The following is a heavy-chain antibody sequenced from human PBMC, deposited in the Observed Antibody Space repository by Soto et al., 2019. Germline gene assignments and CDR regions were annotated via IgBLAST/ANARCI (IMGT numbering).Heavy chain of an antibody. Sequence: PGGSLRLSCAASGFTFSNAWMNWVRQAPGKGLEWVGRIKSKTDGGTTDYAAPVKGRFTISRDDSKNTLYLQMNSLKTEDTAVYYCTTTYYDFWSGYFDYYGMDVWGQGTTVTSP. CDR2: IKSKTDGGTT. J-gene: IGHJ6*02. CDR3: TTTYYDFWSGYFDYYGMDV. V-gene: IGHV3-15*07. D-gene: IGHD3-3*01. CDR1: GFTFSNAW.